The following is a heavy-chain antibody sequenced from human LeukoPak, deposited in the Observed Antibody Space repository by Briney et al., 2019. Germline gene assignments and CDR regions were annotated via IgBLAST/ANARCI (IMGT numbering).Heavy chain of an antibody. CDR2: ISGSGGST. V-gene: IGHV3-23*01. CDR1: GFTFSSYA. Sequence: GGSLRLSCAASGFTFSSYAMSWVRQAPGKGLEWVSAISGSGGSTYYADSVKGRFTISRDNAKNSLYLQMNSLRAEDTAVYYCARDCGDIVATIDAFDIWGQGTMVTVSS. CDR3: ARDCGDIVATIDAFDI. J-gene: IGHJ3*02. D-gene: IGHD5-12*01.